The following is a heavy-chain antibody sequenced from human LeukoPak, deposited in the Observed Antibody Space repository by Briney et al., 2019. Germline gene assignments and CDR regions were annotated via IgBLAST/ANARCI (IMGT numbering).Heavy chain of an antibody. CDR2: ISGSGGNT. CDR3: AKGYCSGGSCYLAPLDY. CDR1: GFTFSSYA. D-gene: IGHD2-15*01. Sequence: GGSLRLSCAASGFTFSSYAMSWVRQAPGKGLEWVSAISGSGGNTYYADSAKGRFTISRDNSKNTLYLQMNSLRAEDTAVYYCAKGYCSGGSCYLAPLDYWGQGTLVTVSS. V-gene: IGHV3-23*01. J-gene: IGHJ4*02.